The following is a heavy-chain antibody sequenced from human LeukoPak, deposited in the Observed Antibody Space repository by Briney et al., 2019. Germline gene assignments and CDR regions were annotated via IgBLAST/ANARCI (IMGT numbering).Heavy chain of an antibody. J-gene: IGHJ4*02. Sequence: GGSLRLSCAASGFTFSEYWMHWVRQVPGKGLLWISRINGDADTTMYADSVKGRFTTSRDNDKNTLYLQMDRLTPDDTGVYLCARASYAGYQFWGQGALVTVSA. CDR1: GFTFSEYW. CDR3: ARASYAGYQF. CDR2: INGDADTT. D-gene: IGHD5-12*01. V-gene: IGHV3-74*03.